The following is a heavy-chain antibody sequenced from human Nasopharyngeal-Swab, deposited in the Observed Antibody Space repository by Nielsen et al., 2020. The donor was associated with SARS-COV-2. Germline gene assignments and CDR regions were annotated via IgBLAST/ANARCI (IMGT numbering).Heavy chain of an antibody. V-gene: IGHV3-23*01. CDR3: TTLSGYPGGY. Sequence: GGSLRLSCAASGFTFTNYAMNWVRLAPGKGLEWVSTISGRGRSPHYADSVKGRFTISRDSAENTLYLQMNSLKTEDTAVYYCTTLSGYPGGYWGQGTLVTVSS. J-gene: IGHJ4*02. D-gene: IGHD4-23*01. CDR1: GFTFTNYA. CDR2: ISGRGRSP.